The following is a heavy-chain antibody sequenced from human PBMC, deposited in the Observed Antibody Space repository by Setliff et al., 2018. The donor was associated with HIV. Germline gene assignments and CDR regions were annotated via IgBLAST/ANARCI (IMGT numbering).Heavy chain of an antibody. CDR1: GYTFTGYY. CDR2: INPKSGGI. D-gene: IGHD2-21*02. Sequence: KVSCKASGYTFTGYYMHWVRQAPGQGLEWVGWINPKSGGINYAQKFQGRVTMTRATSINTVYMDLRRLTSDDTAMYYCARGLGYCGGDCYSDLFDYWGQGTLVTVS. J-gene: IGHJ4*02. CDR3: ARGLGYCGGDCYSDLFDY. V-gene: IGHV1-2*02.